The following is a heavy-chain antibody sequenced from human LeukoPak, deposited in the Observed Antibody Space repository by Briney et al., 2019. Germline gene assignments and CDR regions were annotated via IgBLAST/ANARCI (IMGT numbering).Heavy chain of an antibody. CDR2: ISGDGATT. J-gene: IGHJ1*01. CDR1: GFSFDDNA. CDR3: AKDNQRWGFQH. V-gene: IGHV3-43*02. Sequence: ASMRLSCAASGFSFDDNAMYWVRQAPGKGLEWVSLISGDGATTTYADSVKGRFNISRDNSKSSLYLQMNSLRSEDSALYYCAKDNQRWGFQHWGQGTLVTVSS. D-gene: IGHD3-16*01.